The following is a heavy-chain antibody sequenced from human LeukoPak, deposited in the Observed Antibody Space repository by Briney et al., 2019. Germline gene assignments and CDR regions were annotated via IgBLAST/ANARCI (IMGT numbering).Heavy chain of an antibody. J-gene: IGHJ3*02. V-gene: IGHV5-51*01. CDR2: IYPGDSNT. CDR3: ARRGSLTSDAVDI. Sequence: GEPLKISCKASGYTFSNYWVGWVRQMPGKGLEWMGIIYPGDSNTRYSPSFEGQVLISADKSISTVYLHWGSLKASDTAMYFCARRGSLTSDAVDIWGQGTLVSV. D-gene: IGHD3-9*01. CDR1: GYTFSNYW.